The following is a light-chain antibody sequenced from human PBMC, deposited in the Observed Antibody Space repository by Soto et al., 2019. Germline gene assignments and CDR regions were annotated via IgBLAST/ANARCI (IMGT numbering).Light chain of an antibody. Sequence: DIQMTQSPPSLSASVGDRVTITCRASQSITTYLNWYRQKPGKAPKLLIYAAYSLQSGVQSRFSGSGSETEFTLSIRSLQPEDFATYFCKQIYSAPLTFGGGTKVDI. CDR1: QSITTY. J-gene: IGKJ4*01. CDR2: AAY. CDR3: KQIYSAPLT. V-gene: IGKV1-39*01.